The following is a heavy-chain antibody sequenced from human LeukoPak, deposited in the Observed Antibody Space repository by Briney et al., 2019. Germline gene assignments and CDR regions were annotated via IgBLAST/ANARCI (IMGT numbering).Heavy chain of an antibody. V-gene: IGHV3-23*01. CDR3: AKDGAWYYDFWSGLGVDY. CDR1: GFTFSSHA. D-gene: IGHD3-3*01. Sequence: GGSLRLSCAASGFTFSSHAMSWVRQAPGKGLEWVSAISGSGGSTYYADSVKGRFTISRDNSKNTLYLQMNSLRAEDTAVYYCAKDGAWYYDFWSGLGVDYWGQGTLVTVSS. CDR2: ISGSGGST. J-gene: IGHJ4*02.